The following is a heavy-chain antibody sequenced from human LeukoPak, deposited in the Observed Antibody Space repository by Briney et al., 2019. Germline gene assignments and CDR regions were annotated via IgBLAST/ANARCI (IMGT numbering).Heavy chain of an antibody. CDR2: IKSDGSST. J-gene: IGHJ4*02. CDR1: GFTFSSYW. V-gene: IGHV3-74*01. CDR3: ARDRGYTQDY. Sequence: GGSLRLSCAASGFTFSSYWMHWVRHAPGKGLVWVSHIKSDGSSTNYADSVKGRFTISRDNAKNTLYLQMNSPRAEDTAVYYCARDRGYTQDYWGQVTLLTVSS. D-gene: IGHD5-12*01.